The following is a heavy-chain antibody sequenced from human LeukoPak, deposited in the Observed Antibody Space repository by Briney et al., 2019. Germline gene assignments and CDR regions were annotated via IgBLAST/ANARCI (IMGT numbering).Heavy chain of an antibody. D-gene: IGHD3-3*01. Sequence: PSETLSLTCAVYGGSFSGYYWGWIRQPPGKGLEWIGEINHSGSTNYNPSLKSRVTISVDTSKNQFSLKLSSVTAADTAVYYCARERSGTYDFWSGYYKGKYYFDYWGQGALVTVSS. CDR1: GGSFSGYY. V-gene: IGHV4-34*01. J-gene: IGHJ4*02. CDR2: INHSGST. CDR3: ARERSGTYDFWSGYYKGKYYFDY.